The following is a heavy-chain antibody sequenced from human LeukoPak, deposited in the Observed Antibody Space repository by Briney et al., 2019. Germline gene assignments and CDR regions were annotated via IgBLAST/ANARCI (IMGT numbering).Heavy chain of an antibody. CDR3: AREFLRVNAFDI. Sequence: PSETLSLTCTVSGGSISSGDYYWSWIRQPPGKGLEWIGYIYYSGSTYYNPSLKSRITISVDTSKTQFSLKLSSVIAADTAVYFCAREFLRVNAFDIWGQGTMVTVSS. J-gene: IGHJ3*02. CDR2: IYYSGST. CDR1: GGSISSGDYY. V-gene: IGHV4-30-4*08. D-gene: IGHD4-17*01.